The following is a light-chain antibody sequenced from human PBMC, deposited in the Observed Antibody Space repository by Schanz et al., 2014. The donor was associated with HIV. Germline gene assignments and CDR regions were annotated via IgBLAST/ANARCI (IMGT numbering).Light chain of an antibody. V-gene: IGKV1-9*01. CDR1: QDFSSY. Sequence: DIQLTQSPSFLSASVGDRVTITCRASQDFSSYLAWYQQKPGVAPKLLMYAASTLQSGVPSRFSGSGSGTEFTLTISSLQPEDFATYYCQHYDDLPYAFGQGTRVEIK. CDR3: QHYDDLPYA. CDR2: AAS. J-gene: IGKJ5*01.